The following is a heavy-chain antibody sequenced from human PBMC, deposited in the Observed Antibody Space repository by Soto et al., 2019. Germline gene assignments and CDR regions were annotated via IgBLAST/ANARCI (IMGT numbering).Heavy chain of an antibody. Sequence: PGGTLRLSCAASAVTFTGVGIHWARQAPGKGKEWVAVIRFDGSNTYYADSVKGRFTIYRDTPKNMVYLQMYFCVRDGVGTAAYFDYFDYWGLGSLVTVSS. J-gene: IGHJ4*02. CDR2: IRFDGSNT. CDR3: FDYFDY. CDR1: AVTFTGVG. V-gene: IGHV3-30*02. D-gene: IGHD1-26*01.